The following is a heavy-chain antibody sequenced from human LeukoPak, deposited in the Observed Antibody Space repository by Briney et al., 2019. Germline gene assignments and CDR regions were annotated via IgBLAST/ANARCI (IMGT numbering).Heavy chain of an antibody. Sequence: ASVKVSCKASGYTFTSYDINWVRQATGQGLEWMGWMNPNSGNTGYAQKFQGRVTMTRDTSTSTVYMELSSLRSEDTAVYYCARDFSSGNYWGQGTLVTVSS. CDR3: ARDFSSGNY. CDR1: GYTFTSYD. D-gene: IGHD1-26*01. CDR2: MNPNSGNT. J-gene: IGHJ4*02. V-gene: IGHV1-8*01.